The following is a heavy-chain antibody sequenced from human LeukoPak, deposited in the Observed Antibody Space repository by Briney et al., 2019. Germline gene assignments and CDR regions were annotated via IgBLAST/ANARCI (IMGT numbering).Heavy chain of an antibody. CDR2: IYAGNSDA. Sequence: GESLKISCQGSGYSFTTSWIGWVRQLPGKGLEWTAIIYAGNSDAKYSPSFQGQVSISTDRSISTAYLHWSSLKASDTAIYYCAIINHPDGRVYWGQGTLVTVPS. J-gene: IGHJ4*02. CDR1: GYSFTTSW. CDR3: AIINHPDGRVY. V-gene: IGHV5-51*01. D-gene: IGHD5-24*01.